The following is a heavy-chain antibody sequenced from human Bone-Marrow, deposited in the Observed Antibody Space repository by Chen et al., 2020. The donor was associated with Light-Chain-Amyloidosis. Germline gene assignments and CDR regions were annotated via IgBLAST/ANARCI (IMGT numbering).Heavy chain of an antibody. Sequence: QVQLVESGGGVVQPGRSLRLSCEASGFTFSYHGMHWVRQAPGKGLEWVAVIGYDGNKTYYADSVKGRFTTSRDNSKNTLYLQMNSLRPEDTAVYFCTRKGGYFDFWGQGSLVTVSS. J-gene: IGHJ4*02. V-gene: IGHV3-30*03. CDR2: IGYDGNKT. CDR1: GFTFSYHG. D-gene: IGHD3-10*01. CDR3: TRKGGYFDF.